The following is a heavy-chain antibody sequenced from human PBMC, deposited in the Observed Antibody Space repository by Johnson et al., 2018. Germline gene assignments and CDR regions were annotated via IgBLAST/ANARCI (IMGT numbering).Heavy chain of an antibody. CDR2: ISYDGSNK. Sequence: QVQLVQSGGGVVQPGRSLRLSCAASGFTFSSYAMHWVRQAPGKGLEWVAAISYDGSNKYYADSVKGRFTISRDNSKNTLYLQMNSLRAEDVAVYYCARLSTIVGVVITYYMDVWGKGTTVTVSS. CDR1: GFTFSSYA. D-gene: IGHD3-3*01. CDR3: ARLSTIVGVVITYYMDV. J-gene: IGHJ6*03. V-gene: IGHV3-30-3*01.